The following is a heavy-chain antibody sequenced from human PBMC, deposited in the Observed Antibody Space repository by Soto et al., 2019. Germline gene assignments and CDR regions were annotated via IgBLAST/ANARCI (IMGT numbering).Heavy chain of an antibody. CDR2: IIPIFGTA. Sequence: SVKVSCKASGGTFSSYAISWVRQAPGQGLEWMGGIIPIFGTANYAQKFQGRVTITADESTSTAYMELSSLRSEDTAVYYCARDYYGSGSDYKPLGAFDIWGQGTMVTFSS. CDR1: GGTFSSYA. J-gene: IGHJ3*02. CDR3: ARDYYGSGSDYKPLGAFDI. V-gene: IGHV1-69*13. D-gene: IGHD3-10*01.